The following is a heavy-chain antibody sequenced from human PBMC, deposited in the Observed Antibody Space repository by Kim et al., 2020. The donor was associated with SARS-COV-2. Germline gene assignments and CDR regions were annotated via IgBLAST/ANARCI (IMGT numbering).Heavy chain of an antibody. CDR1: GDSVSSNSAA. Sequence: SQTLSLTCDISGDSVSSNSAAWNWIRQSPSRGLEWLGRTYYRSKWYTDYALSVKGRITINPDTSKNQFYLQLNSVTPEVTAVDYCARDRQRAGTGVDYWGQGTLVTVSS. CDR2: TYYRSKWYT. V-gene: IGHV6-1*01. CDR3: ARDRQRAGTGVDY. D-gene: IGHD6-19*01. J-gene: IGHJ4*02.